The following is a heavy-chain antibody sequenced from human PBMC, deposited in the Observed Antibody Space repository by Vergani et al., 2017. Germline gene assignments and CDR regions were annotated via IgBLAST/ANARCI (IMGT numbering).Heavy chain of an antibody. V-gene: IGHV4-34*01. Sequence: QVQLQQWGAGLLKPSETLSLTCAVYGGSFSGYYWTWIRQPPVKGLEWIGEINHSGGTNYNPSLKSRVTISVDMSKNQFSLRVSSVTAADTALYYCARGRYCSSTNCPSLLGDYGMDVWGQGTTVTVSS. CDR2: INHSGGT. J-gene: IGHJ6*02. D-gene: IGHD2-2*01. CDR3: ARGRYCSSTNCPSLLGDYGMDV. CDR1: GGSFSGYY.